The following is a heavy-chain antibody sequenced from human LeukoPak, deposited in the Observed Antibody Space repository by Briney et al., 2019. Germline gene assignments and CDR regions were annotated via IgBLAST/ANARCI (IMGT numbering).Heavy chain of an antibody. J-gene: IGHJ4*02. D-gene: IGHD6-19*01. CDR1: GGSISSGGYY. Sequence: PSETLSLTCTVSGGSISSGGYYWSWIRQHPGKGLEWIGYIYYSGSTYYNPSLKSRVTISVDTSKNQFSLKLSSVTAADTAVYYCARGFKPGYSSGWQIPTYYFDYWGQGTLVTVSS. CDR2: IYYSGST. V-gene: IGHV4-31*03. CDR3: ARGFKPGYSSGWQIPTYYFDY.